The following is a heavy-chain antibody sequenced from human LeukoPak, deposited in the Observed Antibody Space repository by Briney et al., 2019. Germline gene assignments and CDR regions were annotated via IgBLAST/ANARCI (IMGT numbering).Heavy chain of an antibody. CDR1: GYTFTSYD. Sequence: GASVKVSCKASGYTFTSYDINWVRQATGQGLEWMGWMNPNSGNTGYAQKFQGRVTITTDESTSTAYMELSSLRSEDTAVYYCASSTSTAMVTIDAFDIWGQGTMVTVSS. CDR3: ASSTSTAMVTIDAFDI. CDR2: MNPNSGNT. V-gene: IGHV1-8*01. J-gene: IGHJ3*02. D-gene: IGHD5-18*01.